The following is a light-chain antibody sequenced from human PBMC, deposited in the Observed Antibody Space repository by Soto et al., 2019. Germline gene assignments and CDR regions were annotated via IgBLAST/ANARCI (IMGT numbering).Light chain of an antibody. CDR3: SSYTSGSTACV. J-gene: IGLJ1*01. Sequence: QSVLTQPASVSGSPGQSITISCTGTSSDVGGYNYVSWYQQHPGKAPKLMIYEVSTRPSGVSNRFSGSKSGNTASLTISGRQAEDEADYYCSSYTSGSTACVFGTGTKVTVL. V-gene: IGLV2-14*01. CDR2: EVS. CDR1: SSDVGGYNY.